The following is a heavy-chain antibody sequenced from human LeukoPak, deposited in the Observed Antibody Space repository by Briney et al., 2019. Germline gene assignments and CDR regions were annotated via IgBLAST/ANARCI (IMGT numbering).Heavy chain of an antibody. V-gene: IGHV4-34*01. CDR1: GGSFSGYY. Sequence: SETLSLTCAVYGGSFSGYYWSWIRQPPGKGLEWIGEINHSGSTNYNPSLKSRVTISVDTSKNQFSLKLSSVTAADTAVYYCARKYDSSGYYYLQSYNWFDPWGQGTLVAVSS. D-gene: IGHD3-22*01. J-gene: IGHJ5*02. CDR2: INHSGST. CDR3: ARKYDSSGYYYLQSYNWFDP.